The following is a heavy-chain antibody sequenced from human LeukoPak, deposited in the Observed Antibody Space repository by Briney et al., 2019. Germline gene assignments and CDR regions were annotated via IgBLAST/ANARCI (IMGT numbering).Heavy chain of an antibody. CDR3: ARGPDYDILADYFDY. CDR1: GFTFNTYS. CDR2: ISRTSESI. D-gene: IGHD3-9*01. J-gene: IGHJ4*02. V-gene: IGHV3-21*01. Sequence: GGSLRLSCAASGFTFNTYSMSWVRQAPGKGLEWVSIISRTSESIFYADSVRGRFTISRDNSKNTLFLQMNSLRPEDTAVYYCARGPDYDILADYFDYWGQGTLVTVSS.